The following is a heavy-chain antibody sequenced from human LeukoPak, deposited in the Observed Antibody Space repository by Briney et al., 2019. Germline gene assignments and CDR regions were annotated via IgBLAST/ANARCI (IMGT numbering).Heavy chain of an antibody. V-gene: IGHV3-23*01. Sequence: GGSLRLSCAASGFTFSSYSMSWVRQAPGKGLEWVSVISGSGGDTYYADSVKGRFTISRDNSNNTLYLQMNSLRAEDTAVYYCARRSRDGWYFDYWGQGTLVTVSS. CDR3: ARRSRDGWYFDY. CDR2: ISGSGGDT. CDR1: GFTFSSYS. D-gene: IGHD5-24*01. J-gene: IGHJ4*02.